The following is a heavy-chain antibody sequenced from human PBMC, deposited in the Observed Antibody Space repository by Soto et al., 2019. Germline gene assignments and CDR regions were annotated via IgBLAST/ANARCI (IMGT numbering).Heavy chain of an antibody. CDR2: IYDSGST. CDR3: ARGHGFSYGLNYFDP. V-gene: IGHV4-59*01. CDR1: GGSINNYY. J-gene: IGHJ5*02. D-gene: IGHD5-18*01. Sequence: QVQLQESGPGLVKPSETLSLTCTVSGGSINNYYWSWIRQPPGKGLEWIGYIYDSGSTNYNPSLKSRVTMSVDTSKNQFSLNLSSVTAADTAVYYCARGHGFSYGLNYFDPWGQGTLVTVSS.